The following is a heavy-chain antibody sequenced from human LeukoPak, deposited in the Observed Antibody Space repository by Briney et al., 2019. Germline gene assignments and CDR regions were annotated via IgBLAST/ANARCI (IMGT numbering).Heavy chain of an antibody. CDR1: GYTFISYG. D-gene: IGHD1-26*01. J-gene: IGHJ4*02. CDR3: ASPGGSGSYFPFDY. V-gene: IGHV1-18*01. CDR2: ISAYNGNI. Sequence: ASVKVSCKASGYTFISYGITWVRQAPGQGLEWLGWISAYNGNIDYAQKLQGRVTLTTDTSTSTAYMEVRSLRSDDTAVYYCASPGGSGSYFPFDYWGQGTLVTVSS.